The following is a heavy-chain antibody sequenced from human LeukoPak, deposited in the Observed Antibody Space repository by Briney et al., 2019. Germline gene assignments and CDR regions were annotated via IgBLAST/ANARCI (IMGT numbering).Heavy chain of an antibody. V-gene: IGHV4-34*01. J-gene: IGHJ4*02. CDR2: INHSGST. D-gene: IGHD6-6*01. Sequence: SETLPLTCAVYGGSFSGYYWSWIRQPPGKGLEWIGEINHSGSTNYNPSLKSRVTISVDTSKNQFSLKLSSVTAADTAVYYCASPIAARGGFDYWGQGTLVTVSS. CDR1: GGSFSGYY. CDR3: ASPIAARGGFDY.